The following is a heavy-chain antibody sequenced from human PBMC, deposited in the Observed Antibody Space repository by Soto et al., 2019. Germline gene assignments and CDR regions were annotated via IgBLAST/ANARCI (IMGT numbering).Heavy chain of an antibody. V-gene: IGHV3-21*01. CDR1: GFSFSTYS. CDR3: ARDLPLYTGVFDM. CDR2: ISSSSNHV. Sequence: TGGSLRLSCAASGFSFSTYSINWVRQAPGKGLEWVSSISSSSNHVYYADSVKGRFTISRDNAKNSLYLQMNSLRAEDTAVYYCARDLPLYTGVFDMWGQGTMVTVSS. D-gene: IGHD2-2*02. J-gene: IGHJ3*02.